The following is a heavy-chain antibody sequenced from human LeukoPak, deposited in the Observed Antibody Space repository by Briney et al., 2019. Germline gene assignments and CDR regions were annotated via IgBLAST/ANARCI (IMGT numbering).Heavy chain of an antibody. CDR3: ARVTYYYDSSGYSRLDYYYGMDF. J-gene: IGHJ6*02. D-gene: IGHD3-22*01. V-gene: IGHV1-18*01. CDR1: GYTFTSYG. Sequence: ASVKVSCKASGYTFTSYGISWMRQAPGQGLEWMGWISAYNGNTNYAQKLQGRVTMTTDTSTSTAYMELRSLRSDDTAVYYCARVTYYYDSSGYSRLDYYYGMDFWGQGTTVTVSS. CDR2: ISAYNGNT.